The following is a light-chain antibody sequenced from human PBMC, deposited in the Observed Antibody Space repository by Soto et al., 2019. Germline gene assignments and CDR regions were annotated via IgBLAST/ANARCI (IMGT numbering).Light chain of an antibody. Sequence: EIVLTQSPGTLSLSPGERATLSCRASQTISSSYFAWYQQKPGQAPRLLIYGASRRATDIPDRFSGSGSGTDFTLTISRLEPEDFAVYYCQQYGSSPWTFGQGTKVEVK. J-gene: IGKJ1*01. CDR2: GAS. CDR3: QQYGSSPWT. V-gene: IGKV3-20*01. CDR1: QTISSSY.